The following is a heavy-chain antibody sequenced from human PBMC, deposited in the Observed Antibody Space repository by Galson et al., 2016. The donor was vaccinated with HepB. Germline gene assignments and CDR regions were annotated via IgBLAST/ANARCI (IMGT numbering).Heavy chain of an antibody. CDR2: ISDSGGTT. D-gene: IGHD5-18*01. CDR1: GFTFSSYA. CDR3: AKSGKHLWSIDY. V-gene: IGHV3-23*01. J-gene: IGHJ4*02. Sequence: SLRLSCAASGFTFSSYAMSWVRQAPGKGLEWVSAISDSGGTTYYADSVKGRFTISRDNSKNTLYVQMNSLRAEDMAVYYCAKSGKHLWSIDYWGQGALVTVSS.